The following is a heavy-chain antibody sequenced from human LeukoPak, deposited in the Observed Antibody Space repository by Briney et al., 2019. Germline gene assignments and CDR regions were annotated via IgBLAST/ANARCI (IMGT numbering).Heavy chain of an antibody. CDR3: AKDRTAVAGTDFDY. J-gene: IGHJ4*02. D-gene: IGHD6-19*01. CDR2: ISYDGSNK. CDR1: GFTFSSYA. V-gene: IGHV3-30-3*01. Sequence: GGSLRLSCAASGFTFSSYAMHWVRQAPGKGLEWVAVISYDGSNKYYADSVKGRFTISRDNSKNTLYLQMNSLRAEDTAVYYCAKDRTAVAGTDFDYWGQGTLVTVSS.